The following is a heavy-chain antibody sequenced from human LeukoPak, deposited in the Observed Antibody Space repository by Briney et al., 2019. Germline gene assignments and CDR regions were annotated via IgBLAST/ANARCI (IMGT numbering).Heavy chain of an antibody. J-gene: IGHJ3*02. CDR1: GYSISSGYY. V-gene: IGHV4-38-2*01. CDR2: IYHSGST. Sequence: SETLSLTCAVSGYSISSGYYWGWIRQPPGKGLEWIGSIYHSGSTYYNPSLKSRVTISVDTSKNQFSLKLSSVTAADTAVYQCARQPPTGSGAFDIWGQGTLFTVSS. D-gene: IGHD3-10*01. CDR3: ARQPPTGSGAFDI.